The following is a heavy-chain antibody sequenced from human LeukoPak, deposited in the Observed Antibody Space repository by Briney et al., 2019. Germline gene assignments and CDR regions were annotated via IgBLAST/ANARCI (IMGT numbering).Heavy chain of an antibody. CDR1: GGTFSSYA. CDR2: IIPILGIA. D-gene: IGHD3-10*01. J-gene: IGHJ5*02. CDR3: AREGYGSGKGGNWFDP. Sequence: SVKVSCTASGGTFSSYAISWVRQAPGQGLEWMGRIIPILGIANYAQKFQGRVTITADKSTSTAYMELSSLRSEDTAVYYCAREGYGSGKGGNWFDPWGQGTLVTVSS. V-gene: IGHV1-69*04.